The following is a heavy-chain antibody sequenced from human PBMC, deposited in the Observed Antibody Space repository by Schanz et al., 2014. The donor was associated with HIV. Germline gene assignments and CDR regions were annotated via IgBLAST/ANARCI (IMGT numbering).Heavy chain of an antibody. D-gene: IGHD1-26*01. CDR2: INPNSGGT. J-gene: IGHJ3*02. Sequence: QVQLVQSGAEVKKPGASVKVSCKASGDTFTGDFMHWVRQAPGQGLELMGWINPNSGGTNYAQKFQGRVTMTRDTSISTAYMELSRLRSYDTAVYYCARGIVGATPAFDIWGQGTMVTVSS. V-gene: IGHV1-2*02. CDR3: ARGIVGATPAFDI. CDR1: GDTFTGDF.